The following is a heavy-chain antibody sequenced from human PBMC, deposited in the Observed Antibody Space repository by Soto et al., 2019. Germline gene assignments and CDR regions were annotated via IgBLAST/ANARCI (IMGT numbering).Heavy chain of an antibody. V-gene: IGHV4-31*03. CDR3: ARKQAGYFYGIDY. J-gene: IGHJ4*02. Sequence: SETLSLTCTVTGDSITSGGYYWSWIRQHPGKGLEWLGYIYGSGGSGSTLYNPSLKSRITLSVDTSKTQSSLNLSSVTVADTAVYFCARKQAGYFYGIDYWGQGTLVTVSS. CDR1: GDSITSGGYY. D-gene: IGHD3-10*01. CDR2: IYGSGGSGST.